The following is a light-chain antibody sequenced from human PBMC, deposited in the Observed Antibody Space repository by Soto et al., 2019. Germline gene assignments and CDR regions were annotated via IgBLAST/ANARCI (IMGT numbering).Light chain of an antibody. CDR3: QQSYSTLFT. CDR2: AAS. V-gene: IGKV1-39*01. CDR1: QSISSY. Sequence: DIQMTQSPSSLSASVGDRVTITCRASQSISSYLNWYQQKPGKAPKLLIYAASSLQSRVPSRFSGSGSETDFTLTIRSLQPEDFATYYCQQSYSTLFTFGPGTKSGYQT. J-gene: IGKJ3*01.